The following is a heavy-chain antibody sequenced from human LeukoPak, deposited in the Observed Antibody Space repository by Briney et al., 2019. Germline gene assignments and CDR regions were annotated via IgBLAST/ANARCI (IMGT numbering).Heavy chain of an antibody. V-gene: IGHV3-30*02. J-gene: IGHJ4*02. CDR1: GFTFSSYG. Sequence: PGGSLRLSCAASGFTFSSYGMHWVRQAPGKRLEWVAFIRYDGSNKYYADSVKGRFTISRDNSKNTLYLQMNSLRAEDTAVYYCARYYYDSSGYYYFDYWGQGTLVTVSS. CDR3: ARYYYDSSGYYYFDY. D-gene: IGHD3-22*01. CDR2: IRYDGSNK.